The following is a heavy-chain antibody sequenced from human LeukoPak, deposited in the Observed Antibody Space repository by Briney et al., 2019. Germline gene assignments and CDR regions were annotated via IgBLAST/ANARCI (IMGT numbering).Heavy chain of an antibody. J-gene: IGHJ4*02. Sequence: SETLSLTCGVYGGSFSSSYWTWIRQPPGKGLEWIGEISHSGSTKYNPSLKSRVTISVDTSKNQFSLKLSSVTAADTAVYYCATNALLVPSTFDSWGRGTLVIVSS. CDR1: GGSFSSSY. D-gene: IGHD6-6*01. CDR2: ISHSGST. CDR3: ATNALLVPSTFDS. V-gene: IGHV4-34*01.